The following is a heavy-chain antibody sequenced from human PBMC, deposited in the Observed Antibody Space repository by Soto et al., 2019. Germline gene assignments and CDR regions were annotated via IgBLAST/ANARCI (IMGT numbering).Heavy chain of an antibody. CDR3: ARTIEDIVATYYFDY. CDR2: IYYSGST. J-gene: IGHJ4*02. Sequence: WETLSLTCAVYGGSFSGYYWSWIRQPPGKGLEWIGYIYYSGSTNYNPSLKSRVTISVDTSKNQFSLKLGSVTAADTAVYYCARTIEDIVATYYFDYWGQGTLVTVSS. CDR1: GGSFSGYY. V-gene: IGHV4-59*01. D-gene: IGHD5-12*01.